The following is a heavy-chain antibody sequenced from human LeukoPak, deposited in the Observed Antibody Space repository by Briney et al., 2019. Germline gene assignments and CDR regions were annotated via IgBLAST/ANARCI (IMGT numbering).Heavy chain of an antibody. V-gene: IGHV3-48*04. Sequence: SGGSLRLSCAASGFTFSSFSMNWVRQAPGKGLEWLSYISSTSSAIYYADSLKGRFTISRDNAKNSLYLQMNSLRAEDTAVYYCARVIASYGDSAYWGQGTLVTVSS. D-gene: IGHD5-18*01. CDR1: GFTFSSFS. CDR2: ISSTSSAI. CDR3: ARVIASYGDSAY. J-gene: IGHJ4*02.